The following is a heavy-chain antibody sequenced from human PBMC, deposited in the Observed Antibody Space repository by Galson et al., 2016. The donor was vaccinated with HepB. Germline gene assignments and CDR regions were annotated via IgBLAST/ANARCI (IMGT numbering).Heavy chain of an antibody. Sequence: LSLTCTVSGGSISSGGYYWSWIRQHPGKGLEWIGYIFHSGTTYYNPSLKSRVIISIDTSKNQFSLTLSSVTAADTAVYYCARAAGCGGDCFQRWGQGALVTFSS. CDR3: ARAAGCGGDCFQR. CDR2: IFHSGTT. V-gene: IGHV4-31*03. J-gene: IGHJ1*01. D-gene: IGHD2-21*02. CDR1: GGSISSGGYY.